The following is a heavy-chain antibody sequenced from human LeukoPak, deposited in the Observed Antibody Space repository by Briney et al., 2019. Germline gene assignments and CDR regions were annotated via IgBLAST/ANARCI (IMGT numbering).Heavy chain of an antibody. CDR1: GFTFSDYG. V-gene: IGHV3-33*06. D-gene: IGHD2-8*01. CDR2: IWNDGINK. CDR3: AKDWQSWSQGYFDY. J-gene: IGHJ4*02. Sequence: GGSLRLSCAASGFTFSDYGIHWVRQAPGKGLEWVAVIWNDGINKYYADSVKGRFTISRDNSKNTLYLQMNSLRAEDTAVYYCAKDWQSWSQGYFDYWGQGTLVTVSS.